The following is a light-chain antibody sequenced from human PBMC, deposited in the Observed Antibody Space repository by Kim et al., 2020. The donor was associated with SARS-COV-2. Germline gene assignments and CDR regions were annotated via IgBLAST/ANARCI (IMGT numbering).Light chain of an antibody. Sequence: GPSITISCTGTSSDVGGYNYVSWYQQHPGKAPKLMIYDVTNRPSGVSNRFSGSKSGNTASLTISGLQAEDEADYYCSSYTASVIRVFGGGTKLTVL. CDR2: DVT. CDR1: SSDVGGYNY. V-gene: IGLV2-14*04. CDR3: SSYTASVIRV. J-gene: IGLJ3*02.